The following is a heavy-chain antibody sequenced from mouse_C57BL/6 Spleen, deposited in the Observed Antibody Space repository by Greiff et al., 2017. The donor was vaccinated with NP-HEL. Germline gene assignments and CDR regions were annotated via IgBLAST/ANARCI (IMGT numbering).Heavy chain of an antibody. V-gene: IGHV1-52*01. CDR3: ARSAYYYGSSSFAY. CDR1: GYTFTSYW. Sequence: QVQLQQPGAELVRPGSSVKLSCKASGYTFTSYWMHWVKQRPIQGLEWIGNIDPSDSETHYNQQFKDKATLTVDKSSSTAYMQLSSLTSEDSAVYYCARSAYYYGSSSFAYWGQGTLVTVSA. D-gene: IGHD1-1*01. CDR2: IDPSDSET. J-gene: IGHJ3*01.